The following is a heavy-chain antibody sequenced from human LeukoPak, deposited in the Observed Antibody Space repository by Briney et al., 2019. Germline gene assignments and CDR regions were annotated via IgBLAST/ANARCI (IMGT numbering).Heavy chain of an antibody. CDR2: IRYGGTNE. J-gene: IGHJ6*02. Sequence: GGSLRLSCAASGFTFSSFGMHWVRQAPGKGLEWVAFIRYGGTNEYYADSVKGRFTISRDNSKNTLSLLMNGLRVEDTAVYYCAGDQHYDVLTAFGLDVWGQGTTVTVYS. CDR1: GFTFSSFG. V-gene: IGHV3-30*02. CDR3: AGDQHYDVLTAFGLDV. D-gene: IGHD3-9*01.